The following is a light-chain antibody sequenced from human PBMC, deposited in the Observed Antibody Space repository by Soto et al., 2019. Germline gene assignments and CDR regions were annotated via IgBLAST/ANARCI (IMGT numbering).Light chain of an antibody. CDR3: SSYTSSSTPHVV. CDR2: DVS. CDR1: SSDVGGYNY. J-gene: IGLJ2*01. V-gene: IGLV2-14*01. Sequence: QSALTQPASVSGSPGQSITISCTGTSSDVGGYNYVSWYQQHTGKAPKLMIYDVSNRPSGVSNRFSGYKSGNTASLTISGLQAEDEADYYCSSYTSSSTPHVVFGGGTKLTVL.